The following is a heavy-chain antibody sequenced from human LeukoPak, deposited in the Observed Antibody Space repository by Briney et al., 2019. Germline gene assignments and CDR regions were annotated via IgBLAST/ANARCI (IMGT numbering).Heavy chain of an antibody. CDR1: GYTFTSYG. CDR2: NSAYNGNT. V-gene: IGHV1-18*01. Sequence: ASVKVSCKASGYTFTSYGISWVRQAPGQGLEWMGWNSAYNGNTNYAQKLQGRVTMTTDTSTSTAYMELRSLRSDDTAVYYCARGPTTRIAVALRHTSNWFDPWGQGTLVTVSS. CDR3: ARGPTTRIAVALRHTSNWFDP. D-gene: IGHD6-19*01. J-gene: IGHJ5*02.